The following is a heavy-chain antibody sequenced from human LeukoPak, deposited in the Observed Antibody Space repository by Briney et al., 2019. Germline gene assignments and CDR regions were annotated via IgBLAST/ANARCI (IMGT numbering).Heavy chain of an antibody. D-gene: IGHD6-6*01. Sequence: GGSLRLSCAVSGFTFSSYSMNWVRLAPGKGLEWVSSISSTSTYIYYADSVKGRFTISRGNAKNSLYLQMNSLRAEDTAVYYCARDLRQLVRGAAFDVWGQGTMVTVSS. J-gene: IGHJ3*01. CDR2: ISSTSTYI. CDR3: ARDLRQLVRGAAFDV. V-gene: IGHV3-21*01. CDR1: GFTFSSYS.